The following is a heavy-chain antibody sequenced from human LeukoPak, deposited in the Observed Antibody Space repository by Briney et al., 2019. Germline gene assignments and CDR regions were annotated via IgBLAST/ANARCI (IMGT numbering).Heavy chain of an antibody. CDR2: INHSGST. V-gene: IGHV4-34*01. CDR1: GGSFSGYY. Sequence: SETLSLXCAVYGGSFSGYYWSWIRQPPGKGLEWIGEINHSGSTNYNPSLKSRVTISVDTSKNQFSLKLSSVTAADTAVYYCARGRSRGCSYGYSSWGQGTLVTVSS. J-gene: IGHJ4*02. CDR3: ARGRSRGCSYGYSS. D-gene: IGHD5-18*01.